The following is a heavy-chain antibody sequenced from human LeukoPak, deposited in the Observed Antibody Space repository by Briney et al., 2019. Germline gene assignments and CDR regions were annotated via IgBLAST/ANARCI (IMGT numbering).Heavy chain of an antibody. J-gene: IGHJ4*02. CDR1: GYSFTSYW. Sequence: GESLKISCKGSGYSFTSYWIGWVRQLPGKGLEWMGIIYPGDSDTRYSPSFQGQVTISADKSISTAYLQWSSLKASDTAMYYCARLGEGYCTNGVCYQFDYWGQGTLVTVSS. V-gene: IGHV5-51*01. D-gene: IGHD2-8*01. CDR2: IYPGDSDT. CDR3: ARLGEGYCTNGVCYQFDY.